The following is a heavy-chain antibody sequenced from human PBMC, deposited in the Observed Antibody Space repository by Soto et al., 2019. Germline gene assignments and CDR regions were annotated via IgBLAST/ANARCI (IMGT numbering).Heavy chain of an antibody. Sequence: EVQLVESGGGLVKPGGSLTLSCAASGFTFKRAWMNWVRQAPGKGLEWVGRIKSGIDGEATDYGAPVKGRFTISRDDSRNTLSLQMHSLKTEDTAIYYCSTGLGTYYSRFDYWGRGTRVTVSS. CDR3: STGLGTYYSRFDY. CDR2: IKSGIDGEAT. V-gene: IGHV3-15*07. J-gene: IGHJ4*02. D-gene: IGHD3-10*01. CDR1: GFTFKRAW.